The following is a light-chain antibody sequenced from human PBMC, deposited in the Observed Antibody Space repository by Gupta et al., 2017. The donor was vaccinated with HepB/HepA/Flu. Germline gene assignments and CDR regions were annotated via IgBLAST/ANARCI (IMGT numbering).Light chain of an antibody. Sequence: AIQMTQTPSSLSASVGDRVTITCRASQGIRNDLGWYQQKPGKAPKLLIYAASSLQSGVPSRFSGSGSGTDFTLTISSLQPEEFATYYCQQDYNYPYTFGQGTKLEIK. CDR3: QQDYNYPYT. CDR2: AAS. CDR1: QGIRND. V-gene: IGKV1-6*01. J-gene: IGKJ2*01.